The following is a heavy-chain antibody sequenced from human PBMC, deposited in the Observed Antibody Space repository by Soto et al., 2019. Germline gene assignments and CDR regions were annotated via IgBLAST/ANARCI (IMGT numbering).Heavy chain of an antibody. CDR3: ARDLRRQQRRIETIHYYGMDV. D-gene: IGHD6-13*01. J-gene: IGHJ6*02. Sequence: PGGSLRLSCAASGFTVSSNYMSWVRQAPGKGLEWVSVIYSGGSTYYADSVKGRFTISRDNSKNTLYLQMNSLRAEDTAVYYCARDLRRQQRRIETIHYYGMDVWGQGTTVTVSS. CDR1: GFTVSSNY. V-gene: IGHV3-53*01. CDR2: IYSGGST.